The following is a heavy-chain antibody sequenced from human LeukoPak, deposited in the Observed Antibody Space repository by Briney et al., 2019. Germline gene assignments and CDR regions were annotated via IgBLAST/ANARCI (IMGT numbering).Heavy chain of an antibody. Sequence: GGSLRLSCAASGFTFSNYAMSWVRQAPGKGLEWVSGISGSGGSTYYADSVKGRFIISRDNSKNTLYLQMNSLRAEDTAVYYCARDQGSSWSIYYYYYYYMDVWGKGTTVTISS. J-gene: IGHJ6*03. CDR1: GFTFSNYA. CDR2: ISGSGGST. D-gene: IGHD6-13*01. CDR3: ARDQGSSWSIYYYYYYYMDV. V-gene: IGHV3-23*01.